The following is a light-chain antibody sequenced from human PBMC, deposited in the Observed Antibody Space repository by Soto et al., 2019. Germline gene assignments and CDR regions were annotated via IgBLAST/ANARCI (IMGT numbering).Light chain of an antibody. V-gene: IGKV3-15*01. CDR2: GAS. CDR1: QSVSSS. Sequence: EIVMTQSPATLSVSPGERATLSCRASQSVSSSLAWYQQRPGQAPRLLIYGASTSATDIPARFSGSGSGTEFSLTITNLQSEDFAIYYSQHYNNWSTFGQGTRLEIK. CDR3: QHYNNWST. J-gene: IGKJ5*01.